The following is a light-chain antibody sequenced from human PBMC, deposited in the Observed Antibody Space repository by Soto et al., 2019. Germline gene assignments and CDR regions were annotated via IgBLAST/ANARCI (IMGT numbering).Light chain of an antibody. J-gene: IGKJ3*01. V-gene: IGKV3-20*01. Sequence: EIVLTQSPATLSLSPGERATLSCRASQSVSSSYLAWYQQKHGQAPRLLIYGASSRATGIPDRFSGGGSGKDFTLTISRLEPEDFAVYYCEKYGRTFGPGTKLDIK. CDR3: EKYGRT. CDR1: QSVSSSY. CDR2: GAS.